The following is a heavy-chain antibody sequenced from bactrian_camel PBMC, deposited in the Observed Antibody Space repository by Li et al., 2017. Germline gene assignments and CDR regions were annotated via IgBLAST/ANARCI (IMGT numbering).Heavy chain of an antibody. J-gene: IGHJ4*01. CDR1: RFTTDDSA. D-gene: IGHD5*01. V-gene: IGHV3S63*01. CDR3: AAGTVWGTMITGPRCNYKH. CDR2: IEGDGST. Sequence: HVQLVESGGDSVQAGQSLMLSCKGSRFTTDDSAMGWFRQAPGKEREAVAAIEGDGSTAYADSVVGRFTISQDNAKNLVNLQMNELGPEDTATYYCAAGTVWGTMITGPRCNYKHWGQGTQVTVS.